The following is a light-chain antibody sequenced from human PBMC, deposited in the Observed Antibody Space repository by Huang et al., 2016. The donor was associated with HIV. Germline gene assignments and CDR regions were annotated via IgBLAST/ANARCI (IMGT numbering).Light chain of an antibody. CDR3: MQGTHLLT. J-gene: IGKJ4*01. CDR1: QSLVHSDGNIY. CDR2: KVS. V-gene: IGKV2-30*02. Sequence: DVVMTQSPLSLPVTLGQPASISCRSSQSLVHSDGNIYLNWFQQRPGQSPRRLIYKVSKRDSGVPDRFSGSGSGTDFTLKISRVEAEDVGVYYCMQGTHLLTFGGGTKVEIK.